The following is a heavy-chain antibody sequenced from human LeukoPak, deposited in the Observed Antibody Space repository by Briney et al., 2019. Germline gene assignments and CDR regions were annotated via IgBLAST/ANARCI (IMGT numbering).Heavy chain of an antibody. CDR3: AREQAVGDRHQKLFDY. J-gene: IGHJ4*02. D-gene: IGHD3-10*01. V-gene: IGHV1-2*02. CDR2: INPNSGGT. CDR1: GYTFTGYY. Sequence: ASVKVSCKASGYTFTGYYMHWVRQAPGQGLEWMGWINPNSGGTNYAQKFQGRITMTRDMSISAAYMELSRLRSDDTAVYYCAREQAVGDRHQKLFDYWGQGTLVTVSS.